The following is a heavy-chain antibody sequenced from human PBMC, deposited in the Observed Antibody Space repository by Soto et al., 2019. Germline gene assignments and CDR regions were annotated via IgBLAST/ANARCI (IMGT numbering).Heavy chain of an antibody. J-gene: IGHJ4*02. CDR3: ARFAFGELLYFDY. CDR2: IYYIGST. D-gene: IGHD3-10*01. Sequence: PSETLDLTGTVSDCSVSSGGYYWSWMRQHPGRGLEWIGYIYYIGSTYYNPSLKSRVTISVDTSKNQFSLKLSSVTAADTAVYYCARFAFGELLYFDYWGQGTLVTVSS. V-gene: IGHV4-31*03. CDR1: DCSVSSGGYY.